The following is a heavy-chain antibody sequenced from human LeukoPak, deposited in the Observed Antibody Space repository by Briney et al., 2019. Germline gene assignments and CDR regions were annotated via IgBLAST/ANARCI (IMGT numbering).Heavy chain of an antibody. J-gene: IGHJ4*02. CDR2: IYSSGST. D-gene: IGHD3-22*01. CDR1: GGSISSYH. CDR3: ARGWKYYDSSGYANDCFDY. V-gene: IGHV4-59*01. Sequence: PSETLSLTCTVSGGSISSYHWSWIRQPPGKGLESIGYIYSSGSTHYNPSLKSRVTILVDTSKNQFSLKLSSVTAADTAVYYCARGWKYYDSSGYANDCFDYWGQGTLVTVSS.